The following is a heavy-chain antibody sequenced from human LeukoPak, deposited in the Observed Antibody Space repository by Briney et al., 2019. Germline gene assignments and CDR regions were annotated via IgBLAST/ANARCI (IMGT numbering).Heavy chain of an antibody. CDR2: ISYDGSNK. CDR3: AKGIPYSYGYFDY. CDR1: GFTFSSYG. Sequence: PGRSLRLSCAASGFTFSSYGMHWVRQAPGKGLEWVAVISYDGSNKYYADSVKGRFTISRDNSKNTLYLQMNSLRAEDTAVYYCAKGIPYSYGYFDYWGQGTLVTVSS. J-gene: IGHJ4*02. V-gene: IGHV3-30*18. D-gene: IGHD5-18*01.